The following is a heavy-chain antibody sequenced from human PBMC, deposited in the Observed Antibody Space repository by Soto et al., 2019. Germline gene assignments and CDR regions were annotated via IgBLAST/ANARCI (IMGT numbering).Heavy chain of an antibody. CDR2: IYYSGST. CDR1: GGSISSGGYY. V-gene: IGHV4-31*03. CDR3: AREASGWYYWFDP. D-gene: IGHD6-19*01. Sequence: SETLSLTCTVSGGSISSGGYYWSWIRQHPGKGLEWIGYIYYSGSTYYNPSLKSRVTISVDTPKNQFSLKLSSVTAADTAVYYCAREASGWYYWFDPWGQGTLVTVSS. J-gene: IGHJ5*02.